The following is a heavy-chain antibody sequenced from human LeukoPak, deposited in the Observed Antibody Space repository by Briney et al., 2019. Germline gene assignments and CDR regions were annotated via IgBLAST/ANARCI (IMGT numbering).Heavy chain of an antibody. J-gene: IGHJ5*02. V-gene: IGHV5-10-1*01. CDR1: GYSFTSYW. CDR3: ARLSSSGWYWFDP. Sequence: GESLQISCQGSGYSFTSYWISWVRQLPGKGLEWMGRIDPSDSYTNYSPSFQGYLTISADKSISTAYLQWSSLKASDTAMYYCARLSSSGWYWFDPWGQGTLVTVSS. CDR2: IDPSDSYT. D-gene: IGHD6-19*01.